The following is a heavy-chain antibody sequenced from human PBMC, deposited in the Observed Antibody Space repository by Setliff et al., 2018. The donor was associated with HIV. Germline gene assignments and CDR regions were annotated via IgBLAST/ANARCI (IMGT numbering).Heavy chain of an antibody. J-gene: IGHJ4*02. V-gene: IGHV4-39*01. CDR1: GGSISSSSSY. CDR2: IYYTGTT. CDR3: GRSMGFWEIPFDY. D-gene: IGHD3-10*01. Sequence: LSLTCTVSGGSISSSSSYWGWIRQPPGKGLEWIGTIYYTGTTYYSPSLKSRVTISVDTSKSQFSLKLSSVTAADTAIYYCGRSMGFWEIPFDYWGQGTLVTVSS.